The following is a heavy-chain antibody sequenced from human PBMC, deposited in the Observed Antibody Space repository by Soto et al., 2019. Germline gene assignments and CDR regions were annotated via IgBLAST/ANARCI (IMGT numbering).Heavy chain of an antibody. V-gene: IGHV4-34*01. Sequence: SETLSLTCAVYGGSFSGYYWSWIRQPPGKGLEWIGEINHSGSTNYNPSLKSRVTISVDTSKNQFSLKLSSVTAADTAVYYCARGIRYYGSGSYFVFDYWGQGTLVTVSS. D-gene: IGHD3-10*01. CDR3: ARGIRYYGSGSYFVFDY. J-gene: IGHJ4*02. CDR2: INHSGST. CDR1: GGSFSGYY.